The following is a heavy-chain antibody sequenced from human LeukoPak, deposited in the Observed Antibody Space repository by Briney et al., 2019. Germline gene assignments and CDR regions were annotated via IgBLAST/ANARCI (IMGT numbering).Heavy chain of an antibody. D-gene: IGHD3-22*01. CDR3: ARAPYDSSGYHFDY. Sequence: SETLSLTCTVSGGSISSYYWSWIRQPAGKGLEWIGRIYSSGSTNYNPSLKSRVTMSVDTSKNQFSLKLSSVTAADTAVYYCARAPYDSSGYHFDYWGQGTLVTVSS. CDR2: IYSSGST. J-gene: IGHJ4*02. CDR1: GGSISSYY. V-gene: IGHV4-4*07.